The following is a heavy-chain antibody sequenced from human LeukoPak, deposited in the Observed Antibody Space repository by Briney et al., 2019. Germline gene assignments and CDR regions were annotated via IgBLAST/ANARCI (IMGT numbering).Heavy chain of an antibody. Sequence: GGSLRLSCAASGFTVSSNYMSWVRQAPGKGLEWVSSISSSSSYIYYADSVKGRFTISRDNAKNSLYLQMNSLRAEDTAVYYCARDGGIANDAFDIWGQGTMVTVSS. D-gene: IGHD6-13*01. CDR2: ISSSSSYI. CDR3: ARDGGIANDAFDI. V-gene: IGHV3-21*01. CDR1: GFTVSSNY. J-gene: IGHJ3*02.